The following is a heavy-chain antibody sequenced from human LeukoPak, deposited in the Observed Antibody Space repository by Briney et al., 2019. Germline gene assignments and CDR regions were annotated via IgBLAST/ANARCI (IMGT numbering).Heavy chain of an antibody. CDR1: GFTFSSYA. J-gene: IGHJ4*02. CDR2: ISSNGGST. D-gene: IGHD6-13*01. V-gene: IGHV3-64*01. CDR3: ARGARTAGTNNYFDY. Sequence: GGSLRLSCAASGFTFSSYAMHWVRQAPGKGLEYVSAISSNGGSTYYANSVKGRFTISRDNSKNTLYLQMGSLRAEDMAVYYCARGARTAGTNNYFDYWGQGTLVTVSS.